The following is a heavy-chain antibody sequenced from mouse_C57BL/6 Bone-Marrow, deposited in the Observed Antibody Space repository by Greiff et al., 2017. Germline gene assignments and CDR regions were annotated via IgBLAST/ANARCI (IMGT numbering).Heavy chain of an antibody. CDR2: FYPGSGSI. V-gene: IGHV1-62-2*01. D-gene: IGHD4-1*01. Sequence: QVQLKESGAELVKPGASVKLSCKASGYTFTEYTIHWVKQRSGQGLEWIGWFYPGSGSIKYNEKFKDKATLTADKSSSTVYMELSRLTSEDSAVYFCARHEDRDLTGKTWLAYWGQGTLVTVSA. CDR3: ARHEDRDLTGKTWLAY. CDR1: GYTFTEYT. J-gene: IGHJ3*01.